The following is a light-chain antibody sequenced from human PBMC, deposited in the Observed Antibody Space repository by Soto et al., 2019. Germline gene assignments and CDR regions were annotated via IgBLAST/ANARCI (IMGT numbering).Light chain of an antibody. CDR2: DAS. CDR3: QQRSNWPVT. V-gene: IGKV3-11*01. CDR1: QSVSSY. J-gene: IGKJ1*01. Sequence: EIVLTQSPGTLSLSPGERATLSCRASQSVSSYVAWYQQKPGQAPRLLIYDASTMATGISARFSGSGSGTDFTLTISSLEPEDFAVYYCQQRSNWPVTFGQGTKVEVK.